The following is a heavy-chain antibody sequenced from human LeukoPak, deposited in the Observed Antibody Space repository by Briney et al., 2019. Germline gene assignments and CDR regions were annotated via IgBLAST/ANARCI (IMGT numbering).Heavy chain of an antibody. D-gene: IGHD1-14*01. J-gene: IGHJ4*02. CDR2: IGPTGSDR. CDR1: GLTFSTSG. Sequence: GGSLRLSCTASGLTFSTSGFNWVRQAPGKGLEWVASIGPTGSDRYHADSIKGRFTISRDNANNFLYLQMNSLRAEDTTIYYCATETNGRHYDYWGQGTLVTVSS. V-gene: IGHV3-21*06. CDR3: ATETNGRHYDY.